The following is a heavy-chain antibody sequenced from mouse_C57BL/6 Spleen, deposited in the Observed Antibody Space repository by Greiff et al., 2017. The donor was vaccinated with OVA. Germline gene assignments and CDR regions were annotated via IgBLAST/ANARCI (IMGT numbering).Heavy chain of an antibody. D-gene: IGHD1-1*01. V-gene: IGHV6-6*01. Sequence: EVNVVESGGGLVQPGGSMKLSCAASGFTFSDAWMDWVRQSPEKGLEWVAEIRNKANNHATYYAESVKGRFTISRDDSKSSVYLQMNSLRAEDTGIYYCTLTTVKDYFDYWGQGTTLTVSS. CDR3: TLTTVKDYFDY. CDR2: IRNKANNHAT. J-gene: IGHJ2*01. CDR1: GFTFSDAW.